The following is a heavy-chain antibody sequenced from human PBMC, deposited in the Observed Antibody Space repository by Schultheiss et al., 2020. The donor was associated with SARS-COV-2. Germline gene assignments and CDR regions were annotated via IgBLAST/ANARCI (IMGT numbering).Heavy chain of an antibody. D-gene: IGHD5-18*01. CDR2: IYYSGST. V-gene: IGHV4-39*01. Sequence: SETLSLTCTVSGGSISSGRYYWSWIRQHPGKGLEWIGSIYYSGSTYYNPSLKSRVTISVDTSKNQFSLKLSSVTAADTAVYYCARHGTGLWLPSHGMDVWGQGTTVTVSS. J-gene: IGHJ6*02. CDR1: GGSISSGRYY. CDR3: ARHGTGLWLPSHGMDV.